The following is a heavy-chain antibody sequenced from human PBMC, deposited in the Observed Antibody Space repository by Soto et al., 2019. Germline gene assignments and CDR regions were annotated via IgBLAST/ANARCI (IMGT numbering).Heavy chain of an antibody. CDR3: ARGRVDRGELDL. CDR2: IWYDASNT. J-gene: IGHJ4*02. Sequence: VQLVESGGGVVQPGRSLRLSCAASGFTFRTYGMYWVRQAPGKGLEWVAVIWYDASNTYYAASVKGRFTISRDNSENTLYLQLSSLRAEDTAVYYIARGRVDRGELDLWGQGNLVSVSS. V-gene: IGHV3-33*01. CDR1: GFTFRTYG. D-gene: IGHD5-12*01.